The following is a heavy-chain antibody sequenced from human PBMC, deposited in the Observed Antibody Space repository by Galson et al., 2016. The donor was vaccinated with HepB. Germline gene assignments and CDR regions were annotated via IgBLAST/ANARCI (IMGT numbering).Heavy chain of an antibody. CDR2: VFYSGTT. Sequence: TLSLTCSVSDASINSGGYYWSWIRQLPVKGLEWIGYVFYSGTTYYNPSLKSRVTISIDTSNRRFSLKLTSVTAADTAVYYCARIKYSGYNPGLFFDSWGQGALVTVSS. D-gene: IGHD5-12*01. CDR3: ARIKYSGYNPGLFFDS. J-gene: IGHJ4*02. V-gene: IGHV4-31*03. CDR1: DASINSGGYY.